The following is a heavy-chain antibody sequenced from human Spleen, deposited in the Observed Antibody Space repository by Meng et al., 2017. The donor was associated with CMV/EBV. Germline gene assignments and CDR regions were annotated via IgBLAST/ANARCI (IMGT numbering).Heavy chain of an antibody. D-gene: IGHD3-22*01. V-gene: IGHV1-2*02. J-gene: IGHJ4*02. Sequence: ASGYTFTGYYLHWVRQAPGQGLEWMGWINPNSGGTNYVQRFQGRVTMSRDTSISTAYMELSRLRSDDTAVYFCGRATYHSSDYPLDYWGQGTLVTVSS. CDR3: GRATYHSSDYPLDY. CDR1: GYTFTGYY. CDR2: INPNSGGT.